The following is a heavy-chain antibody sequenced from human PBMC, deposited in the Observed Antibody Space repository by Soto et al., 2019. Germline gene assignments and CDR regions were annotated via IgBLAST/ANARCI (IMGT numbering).Heavy chain of an antibody. D-gene: IGHD3-3*01. CDR3: ARGHDFWSGFGLSYYYYGMEV. Sequence: ASVKVSCKASGYTFTGYYMHWVRQAPGQGLEWMGWINPNSGGTNYAQKFQGWVTMTRDTSISTAYMELSRLRSDDTAVYYCARGHDFWSGFGLSYYYYGMEVWGQGTTVTVSS. CDR1: GYTFTGYY. J-gene: IGHJ6*02. CDR2: INPNSGGT. V-gene: IGHV1-2*04.